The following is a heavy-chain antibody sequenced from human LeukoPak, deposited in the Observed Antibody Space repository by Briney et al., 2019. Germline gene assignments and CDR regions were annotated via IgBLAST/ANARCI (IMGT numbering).Heavy chain of an antibody. J-gene: IGHJ6*03. CDR1: GFTFSSYW. V-gene: IGHV3-7*01. CDR3: ARVSSSYIYYYYYYMDV. D-gene: IGHD6-13*01. CDR2: IKQDGSEK. Sequence: PGGSLRLSCAASGFTFSSYWMSWVRQAPGKGLEWVANIKQDGSEKYYVDSVKGRFTISRDNAKNSLYLQMNSLRAEDTAVYYCARVSSSYIYYYYYYMDVWGKGTTVTVSS.